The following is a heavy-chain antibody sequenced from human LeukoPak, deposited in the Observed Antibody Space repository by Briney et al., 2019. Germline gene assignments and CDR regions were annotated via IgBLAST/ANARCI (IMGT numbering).Heavy chain of an antibody. V-gene: IGHV3-21*01. CDR1: GFTFSSYS. CDR2: ISSSSSYI. D-gene: IGHD2-2*01. CDR3: ARDPGCSSTSCYPDDAFDI. J-gene: IGHJ3*02. Sequence: PGGSLRLSCAASGFTFSSYSMNWVRQAPGKGLEWVSSISSSSSYIYYADSVKGRFTISRDNAKNSLYLQMNSLRAEDTAVYYCARDPGCSSTSCYPDDAFDIWGQGTMVTVSS.